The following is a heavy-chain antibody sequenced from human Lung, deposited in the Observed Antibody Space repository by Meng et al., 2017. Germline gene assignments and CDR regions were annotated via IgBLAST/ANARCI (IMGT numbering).Heavy chain of an antibody. CDR3: ARGQKGYFDL. J-gene: IGHJ2*01. CDR2: IYNSGST. V-gene: IGHV4-30-4*01. CDR1: GGSISSSNYY. Sequence: QVQLQETGPELLTPSQTLSLTCPVSGGSISSSNYYWSWIRQPPGKGLEWSGHIYNSGSTYYNPSLKSRITISVDTSKNQFSLKLSSVTAADTAVYYCARGQKGYFDLWGRGTLVTVSS.